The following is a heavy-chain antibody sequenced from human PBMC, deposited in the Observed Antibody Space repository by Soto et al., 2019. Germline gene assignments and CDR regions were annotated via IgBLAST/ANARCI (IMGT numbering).Heavy chain of an antibody. D-gene: IGHD2-2*01. CDR2: ISAYNGNT. V-gene: IGHV1-18*01. CDR3: ARGGIEYCISTGCLNWFDP. Sequence: QVQLVQSGAEVKKPGASVKVSCKASGYTFTSYGISWVRQAPGQGLEWMGWISAYNGNTNYAQKLQGRVTMTTDTXXSXADXELRSLRSDDTAVYYCARGGIEYCISTGCLNWFDPCGQGTLVTVSS. CDR1: GYTFTSYG. J-gene: IGHJ5*02.